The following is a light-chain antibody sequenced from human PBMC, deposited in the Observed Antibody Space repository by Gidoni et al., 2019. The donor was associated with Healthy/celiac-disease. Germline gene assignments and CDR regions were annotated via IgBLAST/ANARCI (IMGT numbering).Light chain of an antibody. V-gene: IGKV3-20*01. CDR1: QSFSSSY. Sequence: EIVLPQSPGTLSLSSGARATLSCRARQSFSSSYLAWYQQKPGQAPRLLIYGASSRATGIPERFSGSGSGTDFTLTISRLEPEDCAVYYCQQYGSSPLWAFGQGTKVEIK. CDR3: QQYGSSPLWA. CDR2: GAS. J-gene: IGKJ1*01.